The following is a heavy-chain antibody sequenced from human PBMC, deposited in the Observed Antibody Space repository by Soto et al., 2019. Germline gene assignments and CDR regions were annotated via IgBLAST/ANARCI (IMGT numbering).Heavy chain of an antibody. CDR1: GGSISSSNW. CDR3: ASTPKLKRYCSSTSCPKDWFDP. CDR2: IYHSGST. D-gene: IGHD2-2*01. Sequence: SETLSLTCAVSGGSISSSNWWSWVRQPPGKGLEWIGEIYHSGSTNYNPSLKSRVTISVDKSKNQFSLKLSSVTAADTAVYYCASTPKLKRYCSSTSCPKDWFDPWGQGTLVTVSS. J-gene: IGHJ5*02. V-gene: IGHV4-4*02.